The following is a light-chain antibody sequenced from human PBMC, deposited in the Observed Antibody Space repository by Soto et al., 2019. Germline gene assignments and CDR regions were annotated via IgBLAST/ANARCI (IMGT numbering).Light chain of an antibody. Sequence: QSALTQPASVSGSPGKSITISCTGTSSDVGGYDYVSWYQLHPGKAPKLMVFEVNNRPSGVSYRFSGSKSGNTASLTISGLQAEDEADYFCSSYSISTAYLFGTGTKLTVL. CDR2: EVN. CDR1: SSDVGGYDY. J-gene: IGLJ1*01. V-gene: IGLV2-14*01. CDR3: SSYSISTAYL.